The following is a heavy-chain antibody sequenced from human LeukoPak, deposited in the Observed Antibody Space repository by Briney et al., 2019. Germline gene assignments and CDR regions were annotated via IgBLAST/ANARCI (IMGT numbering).Heavy chain of an antibody. CDR2: IYPGDSDT. Sequence: GESLKISCKGSGYSFTSYWIGWVRQMPGKGLEWMGIIYPGDSDTRYSPSFQGQVTISADKSISTAYLQWSSLKASDTAMYYCARLDTAMVQEVWYFDLWGRGTLVTVSS. D-gene: IGHD5-18*01. CDR3: ARLDTAMVQEVWYFDL. CDR1: GYSFTSYW. V-gene: IGHV5-51*01. J-gene: IGHJ2*01.